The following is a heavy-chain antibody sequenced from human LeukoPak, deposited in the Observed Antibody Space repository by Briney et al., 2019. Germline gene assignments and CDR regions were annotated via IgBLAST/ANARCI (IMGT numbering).Heavy chain of an antibody. CDR3: ASLPRSGSPYYFDY. D-gene: IGHD3-10*01. CDR1: GFTFSSYW. V-gene: IGHV3-74*01. CDR2: INSDGSST. J-gene: IGHJ4*02. Sequence: GGSLRLSCAASGFTFSSYWMHWVRQAPGKGLVWVSRINSDGSSTSYADSVKGRFTISRDNAKNTLYLQMNSLRAEDTAMYYCASLPRSGSPYYFDYWGQGTLVTVSS.